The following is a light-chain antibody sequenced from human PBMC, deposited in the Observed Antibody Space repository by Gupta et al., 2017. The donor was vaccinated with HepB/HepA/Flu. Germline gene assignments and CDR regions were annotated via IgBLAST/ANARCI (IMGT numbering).Light chain of an antibody. CDR2: DVS. CDR3: SSYTRSSTLVV. J-gene: IGLJ2*01. V-gene: IGLV2-14*03. CDR1: SSDVGGYNY. Sequence: QSALTQPASVSGSPGQSITISCTGTSSDVGGYNYVSWYQQHPGKAPKLMIYDVSNRPSGVSNRFSGSKSGNTASLTISGLQAEDEAYYYCSSYTRSSTLVVFGGGTKLTVL.